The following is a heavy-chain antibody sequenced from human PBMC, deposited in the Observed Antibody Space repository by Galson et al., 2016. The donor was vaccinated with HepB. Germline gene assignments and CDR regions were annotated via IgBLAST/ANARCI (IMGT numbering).Heavy chain of an antibody. J-gene: IGHJ6*02. V-gene: IGHV1-69*06. CDR1: GGTFSSYA. Sequence: SVKVSCKASGGTFSSYAISWVRQAPGQGLEWMGGIIPLFATANYAQKFQGRVTITADKSTSTAYMELSSLRSEDTAVYYCARELGITIFGVGDYYYGMDVWGQGTTVTVSS. CDR2: IIPLFATA. D-gene: IGHD3-3*01. CDR3: ARELGITIFGVGDYYYGMDV.